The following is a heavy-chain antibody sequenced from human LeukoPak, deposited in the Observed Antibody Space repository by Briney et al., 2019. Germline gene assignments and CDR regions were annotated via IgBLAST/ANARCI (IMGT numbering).Heavy chain of an antibody. CDR2: IYHSGST. V-gene: IGHV4-30-2*01. Sequence: SQTLSLTCAVSGGSISSGGYSWSWIRQPPGTGLEWIGYIYHSGSTYYNPSIKSRVTISVDRSKNQFSLKLSSVTAADTAVYYCARGAPGGYYYDSSGYYYFLFDPGGEGTLVTVS. CDR1: GGSISSGGYS. D-gene: IGHD3-22*01. CDR3: ARGAPGGYYYDSSGYYYFLFDP. J-gene: IGHJ5*02.